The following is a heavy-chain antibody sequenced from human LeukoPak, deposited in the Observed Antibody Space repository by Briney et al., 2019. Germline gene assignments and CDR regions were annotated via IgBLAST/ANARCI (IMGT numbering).Heavy chain of an antibody. J-gene: IGHJ6*03. V-gene: IGHV4-34*01. CDR1: GGSFSGYY. Sequence: SETLSLTCAVYGGSFSGYYWSWIRQPPGKGLEWIGEINHSGSTNYNPSLKGRVTISVDTSKNQFSLKLSSVTAADTAVYYCARRISSWYSFYYYYYMDVWGKGTTVTISS. CDR3: ARRISSWYSFYYYYYMDV. D-gene: IGHD6-13*01. CDR2: INHSGST.